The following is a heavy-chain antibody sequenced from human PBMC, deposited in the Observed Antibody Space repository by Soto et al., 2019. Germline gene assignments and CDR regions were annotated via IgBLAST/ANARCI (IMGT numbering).Heavy chain of an antibody. J-gene: IGHJ4*02. Sequence: PSETLSLTCTVSGGSVSSGSYYWSWIRQPPGKGLGWIGYIYYSGSTNYNPSLKSRVTISVDTSKNQFSLKLSSVTAADTAVYYCARGGSSGYYPYYFDYWGQGTLVTVSS. CDR1: GGSVSSGSYY. CDR3: ARGGSSGYYPYYFDY. V-gene: IGHV4-61*01. D-gene: IGHD3-22*01. CDR2: IYYSGST.